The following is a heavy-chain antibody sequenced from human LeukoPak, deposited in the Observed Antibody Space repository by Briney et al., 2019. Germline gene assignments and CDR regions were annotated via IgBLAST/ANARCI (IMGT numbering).Heavy chain of an antibody. J-gene: IGHJ3*02. V-gene: IGHV4-31*03. Sequence: SETLSLTCTVSGGSISSGGYYWSWIRQHPGKGLEWIGYIYYSGSTYYNPSLKSRVTISVDTSKNQFSLKLSSVTAADTAVYYCARDTRPGYSYGDGAFDIWGQGTMVTVSS. CDR2: IYYSGST. CDR3: ARDTRPGYSYGDGAFDI. D-gene: IGHD5-18*01. CDR1: GGSISSGGYY.